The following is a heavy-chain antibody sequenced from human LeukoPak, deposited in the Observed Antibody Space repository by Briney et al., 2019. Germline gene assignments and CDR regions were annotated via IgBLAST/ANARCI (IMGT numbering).Heavy chain of an antibody. CDR3: ARSPTGDYFDY. V-gene: IGHV1-69*05. CDR1: GGTFSSYA. CDR2: IIPIFGTA. D-gene: IGHD7-27*01. J-gene: IGHJ4*02. Sequence: ASVKVSCKASGGTFSSYAISWVRQAPGQGLEWMGGIIPIFGTANYAQKFKGRVTITTDESTSTAYMELSSLRSEDTAVYYCARSPTGDYFDYWGQGTLVTVSS.